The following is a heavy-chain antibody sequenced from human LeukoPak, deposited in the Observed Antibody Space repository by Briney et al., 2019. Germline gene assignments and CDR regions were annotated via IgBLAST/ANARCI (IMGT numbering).Heavy chain of an antibody. V-gene: IGHV1-46*01. J-gene: IGHJ4*02. Sequence: ASVKVSCKASGGTVSSYAISWVRQAPGQGLEWMGIINPSGGSTSYAQKFQGRVTMTRDMSTSTVYMELSSLRSEDTAVYYCASEDTAVVTYWGQGTLVTVSS. CDR1: GGTVSSYA. CDR2: INPSGGST. CDR3: ASEDTAVVTY. D-gene: IGHD5-18*01.